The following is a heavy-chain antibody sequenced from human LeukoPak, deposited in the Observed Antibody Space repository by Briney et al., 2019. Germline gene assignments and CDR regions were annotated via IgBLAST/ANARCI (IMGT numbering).Heavy chain of an antibody. V-gene: IGHV3-48*04. CDR1: GFTFSSYS. Sequence: PGGSLRLSCAASGFTFSSYSMNWVRQAPGKGLEWVSYISSSSSTIYYADSVKGRFTISRDNAKNSLYLQMNSLRAEDTAVYYCARDHGVMVGAPGAWGQGTLVTVSS. J-gene: IGHJ5*02. CDR3: ARDHGVMVGAPGA. D-gene: IGHD1-26*01. CDR2: ISSSSSTI.